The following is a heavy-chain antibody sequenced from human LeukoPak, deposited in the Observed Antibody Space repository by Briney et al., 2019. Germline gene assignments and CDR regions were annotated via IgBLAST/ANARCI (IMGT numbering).Heavy chain of an antibody. V-gene: IGHV1-69*04. J-gene: IGHJ4*02. D-gene: IGHD2-2*01. CDR2: IIPILGIA. CDR1: GGTFSSYA. CDR3: ARIGDLSRQLPAY. Sequence: GSSVKVSCKASGGTFSSYAISWVRQAPGQGLEWMGRIIPILGIANYAQKFQGRVTITADKSTSTAYMELSSLRSEDTAVYYCARIGDLSRQLPAYWGQGTLVTVSS.